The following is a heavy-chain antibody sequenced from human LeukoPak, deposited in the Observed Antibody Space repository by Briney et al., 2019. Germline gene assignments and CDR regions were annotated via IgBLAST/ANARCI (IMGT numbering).Heavy chain of an antibody. Sequence: PGGSLRLSCAASGIXFSRSAIHWVRQAPGKGLEWVAIISYDGTNKYYLDSVKGRFTISRDNSKNTLYLQMDSLRAEDTAVYYCTRGTVPGLATTYGTYFDSWGQGTLVTVSS. D-gene: IGHD5-12*01. CDR1: GIXFSRSA. CDR2: ISYDGTNK. J-gene: IGHJ4*02. V-gene: IGHV3-30*04. CDR3: TRGTVPGLATTYGTYFDS.